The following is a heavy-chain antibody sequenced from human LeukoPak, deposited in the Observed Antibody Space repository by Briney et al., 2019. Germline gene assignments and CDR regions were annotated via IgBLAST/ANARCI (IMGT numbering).Heavy chain of an antibody. CDR3: AEAAGGSSDY. J-gene: IGHJ4*02. Sequence: GGSLRLSCADSGFTFSNSAMNWVRQAPGKGLKWVSTISGSGVGTYYADSVKGRFTISRDNSKNTLYLQMNSLRAEDTAVYYCAEAAGGSSDYWGQGTLVTVSS. CDR1: GFTFSNSA. D-gene: IGHD3-16*01. V-gene: IGHV3-23*01. CDR2: ISGSGVGT.